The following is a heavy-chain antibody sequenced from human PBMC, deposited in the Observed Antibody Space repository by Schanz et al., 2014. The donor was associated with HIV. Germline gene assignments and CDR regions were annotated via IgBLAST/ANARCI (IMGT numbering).Heavy chain of an antibody. D-gene: IGHD2-15*01. J-gene: IGHJ4*02. Sequence: EVHLVESGGGMVQPGGSLRLSCSGFGFTFSDFWMTWVRQAPGKGLEWVANIKGDGSEKSLIDSVKGRFTISRDNAKSSLFLQMDNVTVEDTALYFCATTFCFGGSCHTGPFDHWGRGTLVTVSS. CDR1: GFTFSDFW. V-gene: IGHV3-7*01. CDR3: ATTFCFGGSCHTGPFDH. CDR2: IKGDGSEK.